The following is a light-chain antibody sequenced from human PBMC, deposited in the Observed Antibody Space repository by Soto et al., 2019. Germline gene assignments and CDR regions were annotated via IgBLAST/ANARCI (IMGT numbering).Light chain of an antibody. CDR1: QGITNY. CDR3: QQVNSVPFT. Sequence: DNPLTQSPSFLSASVGDRVTIACRASQGITNYLAWYQQKPGKAPELLIHSASTLEVGVQARFSGSGSGTEFTLTISSLQPEDLATYYCQQVNSVPFTFGPGTKVEIK. J-gene: IGKJ3*01. CDR2: SAS. V-gene: IGKV1-9*01.